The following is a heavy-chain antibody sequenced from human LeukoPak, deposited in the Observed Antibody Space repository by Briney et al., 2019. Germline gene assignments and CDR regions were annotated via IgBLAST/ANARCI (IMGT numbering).Heavy chain of an antibody. D-gene: IGHD3-10*01. Sequence: GRSLRLSCAASGFTFSSFGMRWVRQAPGGGLEWLALISYDGRNIYYSDSVKGRFTISRDNSKNTLYLQMSSLRPEDTAMYFCTKTYFFTSGSFDCWGQGTLVTVSS. CDR1: GFTFSSFG. V-gene: IGHV3-30*18. CDR3: TKTYFFTSGSFDC. CDR2: ISYDGRNI. J-gene: IGHJ5*01.